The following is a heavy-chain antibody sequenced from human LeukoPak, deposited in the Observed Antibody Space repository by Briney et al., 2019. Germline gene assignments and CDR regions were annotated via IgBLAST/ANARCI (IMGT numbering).Heavy chain of an antibody. CDR1: GFTFSSYA. CDR2: ISGNGGST. CDR3: ARDCGSTSCYDTPDFDY. J-gene: IGHJ4*02. Sequence: GGSLRLSCAASGFTFSSYAMSWVRQAPGKGLEWVSAISGNGGSTYYADSVKGRFTISRDNSKNTLYLQMNSLRAEDTAVYYCARDCGSTSCYDTPDFDYWGQGTLVTVSS. V-gene: IGHV3-23*01. D-gene: IGHD2-2*01.